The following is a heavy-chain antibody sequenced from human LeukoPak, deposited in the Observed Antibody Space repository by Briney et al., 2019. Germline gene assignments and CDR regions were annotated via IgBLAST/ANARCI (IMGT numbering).Heavy chain of an antibody. D-gene: IGHD2-2*01. J-gene: IGHJ4*02. CDR2: IHTTGGT. V-gene: IGHV4-4*07. CDR3: ARDLALGYCPSSSCSSPLFDY. CDR1: GGSISSYY. Sequence: SETLSLTCTVSGGSISSYYWSWIRQPAGKGLEWIGRIHTTGGTRYDPSLKSRITMSLDASKNQFTLKLSSVTAADTAVHYCARDLALGYCPSSSCSSPLFDYWGQGTLVTVSS.